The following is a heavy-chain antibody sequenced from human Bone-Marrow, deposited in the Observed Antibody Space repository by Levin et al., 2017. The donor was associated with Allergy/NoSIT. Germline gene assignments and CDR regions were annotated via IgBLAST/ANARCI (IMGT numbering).Heavy chain of an antibody. CDR2: SIPIFGTA. J-gene: IGHJ4*02. V-gene: IGHV1-69*13. D-gene: IGHD3-10*01. Sequence: VASVKVSCKTSGGTLSSYSINWVRQAPGQGLEWMGGSIPIFGTAKYAQKFQGRITITADESTSTSYMELSSLRSEDTAVYYCAPGHYGSGSYYEQWGQGTLVTVSS. CDR1: GGTLSSYS. CDR3: APGHYGSGSYYEQ.